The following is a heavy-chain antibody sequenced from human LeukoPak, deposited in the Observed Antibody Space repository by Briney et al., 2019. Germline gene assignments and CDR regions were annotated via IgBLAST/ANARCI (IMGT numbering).Heavy chain of an antibody. V-gene: IGHV1-2*04. CDR1: GYTFTGYY. CDR2: INPNSGGT. J-gene: IGHJ6*04. Sequence: ASVKVSCKASGYTFTGYYMHWVRQAPGQGLEWMGWINPNSGGTNYAQKFQGWVTMTRDTSIGTAYMELSRLRSDDTAVYYCARAGGGYSGYDHYYYYGMDVWGKGTTVTVSS. CDR3: ARAGGGYSGYDHYYYYGMDV. D-gene: IGHD5-12*01.